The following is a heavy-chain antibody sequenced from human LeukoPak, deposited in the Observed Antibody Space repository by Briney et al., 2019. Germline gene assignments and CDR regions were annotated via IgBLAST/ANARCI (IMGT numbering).Heavy chain of an antibody. CDR2: IRSGGSIT. V-gene: IGHV3-48*01. CDR1: GFTFSSYS. Sequence: GGSLRLSCAASGFTFSSYSMNWVRQAPGKGLEWVSYIRSGGSITRYADYVKGRFTISRDNAKNSLYLQMNSLRAEDTAVYYCARVIWSGYYQIDYWGQGTLVTVSP. CDR3: ARVIWSGYYQIDY. J-gene: IGHJ4*02. D-gene: IGHD3-3*01.